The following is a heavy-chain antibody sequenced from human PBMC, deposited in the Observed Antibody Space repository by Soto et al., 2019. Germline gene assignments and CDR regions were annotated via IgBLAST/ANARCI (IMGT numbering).Heavy chain of an antibody. CDR2: IYPGDSDT. Sequence: GESLKISCKGSGYSFTSHWIGWVRQMPGKGLEWMGIIYPGDSDTRYSPSFQGQVTISADKSISTAYLQWSSLKASDTAMYYCARQGRDGYNYDYYYGMDVWGQGTTVTVSS. J-gene: IGHJ6*02. V-gene: IGHV5-51*01. D-gene: IGHD5-12*01. CDR1: GYSFTSHW. CDR3: ARQGRDGYNYDYYYGMDV.